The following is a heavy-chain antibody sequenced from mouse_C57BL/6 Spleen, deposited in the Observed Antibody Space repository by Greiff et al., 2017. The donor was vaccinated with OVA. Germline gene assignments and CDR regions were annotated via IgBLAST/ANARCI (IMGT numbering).Heavy chain of an antibody. CDR2: INPNNGGT. D-gene: IGHD1-1*01. V-gene: IGHV1-22*01. Sequence: VQLQQSGPELVKPGASVKMSCKASGYTFTDYNMHWVKQSHGKSLEWIGYINPNNGGTSYNQKFKGKATLTVNKSSSTAYMELRSLTSEDSAVYYCARGEITTVYAMDYWGQGTSVTVSS. CDR1: GYTFTDYN. J-gene: IGHJ4*01. CDR3: ARGEITTVYAMDY.